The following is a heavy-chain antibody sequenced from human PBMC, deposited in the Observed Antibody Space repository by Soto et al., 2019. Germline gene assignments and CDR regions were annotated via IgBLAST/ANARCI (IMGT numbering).Heavy chain of an antibody. CDR2: IYYSGST. D-gene: IGHD6-13*01. V-gene: IGHV4-59*08. Sequence: SETLSLTCTVSGGSISSYYWSWIRHPPGKGLEWIGYIYYSGSTNYNPSLKSRITISVDTSKNQFSLKLSSVTAADTAVYYCARRYSSAFDIWGQGTMVTVSS. CDR1: GGSISSYY. CDR3: ARRYSSAFDI. J-gene: IGHJ3*02.